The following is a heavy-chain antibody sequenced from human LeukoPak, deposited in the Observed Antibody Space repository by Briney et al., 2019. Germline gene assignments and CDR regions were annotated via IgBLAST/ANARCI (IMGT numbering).Heavy chain of an antibody. D-gene: IGHD3-22*01. V-gene: IGHV1-46*01. CDR1: GYTFTSYY. CDR2: INPSGGST. Sequence: ASVNVSCKASGYTFTSYYMHRVRQAPGQGLEWMGIINPSGGSTSYAQKFQGRVTMTRDTSTSTVYMELSSLRSEDTAVYYCARDGPAYYYDSSGYPSYYFDYWGQGTLVTVSS. J-gene: IGHJ4*02. CDR3: ARDGPAYYYDSSGYPSYYFDY.